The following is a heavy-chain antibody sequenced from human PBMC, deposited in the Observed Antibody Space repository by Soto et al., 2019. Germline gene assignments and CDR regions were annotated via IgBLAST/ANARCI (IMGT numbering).Heavy chain of an antibody. Sequence: ASVKVSCKASGYTFTSYGISWVRQAPGQGLEWMGWISAYNGNTNYAQKLQGRVTMTTDTSTSTAYMGLRSLRSDDTAVYYCARYMEVTTTRHAFDIWGQGTMVTVSS. CDR3: ARYMEVTTTRHAFDI. J-gene: IGHJ3*02. D-gene: IGHD4-17*01. CDR2: ISAYNGNT. CDR1: GYTFTSYG. V-gene: IGHV1-18*01.